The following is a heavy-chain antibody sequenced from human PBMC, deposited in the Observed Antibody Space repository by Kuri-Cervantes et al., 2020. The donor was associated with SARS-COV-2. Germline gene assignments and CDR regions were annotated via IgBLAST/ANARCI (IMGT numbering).Heavy chain of an antibody. J-gene: IGHJ6*02. V-gene: IGHV3-30*04. D-gene: IGHD2-2*01. CDR3: ARDVVVVVPAGMDYYYYGMDV. Sequence: GGSLRLSCAASGFTFSSYAMHWVRQAPGKGLEWVALTSFDGTKKYYADSVEGRFTISRDNPKNTLYLQMNSLRAEDTAVYYCARDVVVVVPAGMDYYYYGMDVWGQGTTVTVSS. CDR2: TSFDGTKK. CDR1: GFTFSSYA.